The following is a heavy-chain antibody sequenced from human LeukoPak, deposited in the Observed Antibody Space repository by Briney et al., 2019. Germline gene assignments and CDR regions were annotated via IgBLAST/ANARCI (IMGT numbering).Heavy chain of an antibody. CDR2: ISNSGGST. J-gene: IGHJ4*02. CDR1: GFTFSSNA. CDR3: AKSQGFFDY. V-gene: IGHV3-23*01. Sequence: GGSLRLSCAASGFTFSSNAMTWVRQAPGKGLEWVSSISNSGGSTYYTDSVKGRFTISSDNSKNTLYLQMNGLRAEDTAIYYCAKSQGFFDYWGQGSLVTVSS.